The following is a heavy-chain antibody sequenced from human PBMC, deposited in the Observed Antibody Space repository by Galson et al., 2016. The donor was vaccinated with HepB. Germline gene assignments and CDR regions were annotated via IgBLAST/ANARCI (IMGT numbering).Heavy chain of an antibody. CDR1: GASLDSGGSS. Sequence: TLSLTCTVSGASLDSGGSSWTWIRQHPVKGLEWLGHIYYTGTSFYNPSLQSRATLSVDTSTNQFSLRLKSVTAADTAVYFCARSIQGGKFDTWGQGTPVTVSS. J-gene: IGHJ5*02. D-gene: IGHD1-26*01. V-gene: IGHV4-31*03. CDR2: IYYTGTS. CDR3: ARSIQGGKFDT.